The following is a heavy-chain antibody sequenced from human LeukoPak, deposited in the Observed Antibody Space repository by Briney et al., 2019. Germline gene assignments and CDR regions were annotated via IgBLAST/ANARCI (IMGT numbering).Heavy chain of an antibody. CDR2: IKNDGSSP. CDR1: GFTFSSYW. V-gene: IGHV3-74*01. D-gene: IGHD3-10*01. CDR3: ASVGINYYGAGSYYPWSRRPYSYGMDV. J-gene: IGHJ6*02. Sequence: VGSLRLSCAASGFTFSSYWLHWVRQAPGKGPVWVSRIKNDGSSPSYLDSVKGRSTISRDNAKDTLYLQMNSQRAEDTAVYYCASVGINYYGAGSYYPWSRRPYSYGMDVWGQGTTVTVSS.